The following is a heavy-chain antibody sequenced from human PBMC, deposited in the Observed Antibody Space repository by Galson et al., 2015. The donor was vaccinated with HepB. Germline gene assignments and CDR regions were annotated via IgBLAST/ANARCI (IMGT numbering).Heavy chain of an antibody. CDR1: GDSVSSNSVA. J-gene: IGHJ5*02. V-gene: IGHV6-1*01. D-gene: IGHD5-24*01. Sequence: CAISGDSVSSNSVAWNWIRQSPSRGLEWLGRTYYRSKWYNDYAVSVKSRIIINPDTSKNQFSLQLNSVTPEDTAVYYCARTRWLQFGFDPWGQGTLVTVSS. CDR3: ARTRWLQFGFDP. CDR2: TYYRSKWYN.